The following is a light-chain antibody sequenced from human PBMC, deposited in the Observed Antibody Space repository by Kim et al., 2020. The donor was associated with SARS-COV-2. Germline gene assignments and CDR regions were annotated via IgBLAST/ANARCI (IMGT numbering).Light chain of an antibody. CDR1: TSNIGSNY. CDR3: AAWDDSLSGPL. J-gene: IGLJ2*01. CDR2: GIN. V-gene: IGLV1-47*01. Sequence: GRWVTISCTGGTSNIGSNYVYWYQQRPGTAPKLLISGINQRPSGVPDRFSGSRSGTSASLAISGLRSEDEADYYCAAWDDSLSGPLFGGGTQLTVL.